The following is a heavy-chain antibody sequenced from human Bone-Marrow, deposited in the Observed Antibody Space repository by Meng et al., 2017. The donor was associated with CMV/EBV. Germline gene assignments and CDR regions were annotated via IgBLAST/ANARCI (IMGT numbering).Heavy chain of an antibody. CDR2: ISSSSSYI. J-gene: IGHJ4*02. V-gene: IGHV3-21*01. CDR1: GFTFSSYS. Sequence: GESLKISCAASGFTFSSYSMNWVRQAPGKGLEWVSSISSSSSYIYYADSVKGRFTISRDNAKNSLYLQMNSLRAEDTAVYYCARDRNKSYWGQGTLVTVSS. CDR3: ARDRNKSY.